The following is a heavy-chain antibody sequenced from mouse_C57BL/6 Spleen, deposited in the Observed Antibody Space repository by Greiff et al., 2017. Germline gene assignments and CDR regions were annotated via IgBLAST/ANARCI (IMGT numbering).Heavy chain of an antibody. V-gene: IGHV3-6*01. CDR3: ARSYDYPYYYAMDY. CDR2: ISYDGSN. CDR1: GYSITSGYY. Sequence: ESGPGLVKPSQSLSLTCSVTGYSITSGYYWNWIRQFPGNKLAWMGYISYDGSNNSNPSLKNRISITRDTSKNQFFLKLNSVTTEDTATYYCARSYDYPYYYAMDYWGQGTSVTVSS. D-gene: IGHD2-4*01. J-gene: IGHJ4*01.